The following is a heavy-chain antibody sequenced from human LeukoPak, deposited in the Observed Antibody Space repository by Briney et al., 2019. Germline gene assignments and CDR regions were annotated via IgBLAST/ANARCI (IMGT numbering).Heavy chain of an antibody. CDR2: IYYSGST. D-gene: IGHD4-17*01. CDR3: ARSDYGDYVKWYFDL. CDR1: GGSISSGGYY. J-gene: IGHJ2*01. Sequence: SQTLSLTCTVSGGSISSGGYYWSWIPQHPGKGLEWIGYIYYSGSTYYNPSLKSRVTISVDTSKNQFSLKLSSVTAADTAVYYCARSDYGDYVKWYFDLWGRGTLVTVSS. V-gene: IGHV4-31*03.